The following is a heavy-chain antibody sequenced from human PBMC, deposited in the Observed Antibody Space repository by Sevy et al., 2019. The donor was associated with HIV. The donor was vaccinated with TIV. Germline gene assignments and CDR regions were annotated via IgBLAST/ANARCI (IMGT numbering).Heavy chain of an antibody. V-gene: IGHV3-23*01. Sequence: GGSLRLSCAASGFTFSGYAMSWVRQAPGKGLKWVSTIGGSGGSTYYADSVKGRFTISRDNSKNTRYLQMNSLRPEDTAVYYCAKRNPLYYFDYWGQGALVTVSS. CDR1: GFTFSGYA. CDR3: AKRNPLYYFDY. D-gene: IGHD2-8*01. CDR2: IGGSGGST. J-gene: IGHJ4*02.